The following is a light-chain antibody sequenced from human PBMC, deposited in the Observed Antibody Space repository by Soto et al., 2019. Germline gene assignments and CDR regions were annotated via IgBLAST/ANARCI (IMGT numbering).Light chain of an antibody. V-gene: IGKV3-20*01. J-gene: IGKJ3*01. CDR2: GAS. Sequence: DIVLTQSPGTLSLSPGETATLSCRASQSLAGNYLAWYQQKPGQAPSLLISGASSRATGIPDRFSGSGSGTDFTLTISGLEPEDFAEYYCQQYVSKTTFGPGTKVDIK. CDR1: QSLAGNY. CDR3: QQYVSKTT.